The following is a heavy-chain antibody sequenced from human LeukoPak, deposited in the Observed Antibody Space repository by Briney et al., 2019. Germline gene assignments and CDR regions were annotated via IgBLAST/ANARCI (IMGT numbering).Heavy chain of an antibody. J-gene: IGHJ6*03. Sequence: GGSLRLSCAASGFTFSSYWMSWVRQAPGKGLEWVAIIKQDGSEKYYVDSVKGRFTISRDNAKNSLYLQMNSLRAEDTAVYYCARGPTLYYYGSRSPPYYYMDVWGKGTTVTVSS. CDR2: IKQDGSEK. V-gene: IGHV3-7*01. CDR1: GFTFSSYW. D-gene: IGHD3-10*01. CDR3: ARGPTLYYYGSRSPPYYYMDV.